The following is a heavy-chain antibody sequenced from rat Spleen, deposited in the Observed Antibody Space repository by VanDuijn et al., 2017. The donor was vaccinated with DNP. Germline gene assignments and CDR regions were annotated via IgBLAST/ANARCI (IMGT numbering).Heavy chain of an antibody. Sequence: EVQLVESGGGLVQPGRSLKLSCAASGFSFSDYNLAWVRQAPKKGLEWVATIVYDGSGAYYGDSVTGRFTISRDNAENTIYLQMNSLKPEDTGTYFCARHSPRRVWGYFDFWGPGTMVTVSS. CDR3: ARHSPRRVWGYFDF. CDR2: IVYDGSGA. D-gene: IGHD1-11*01. CDR1: GFSFSDYN. J-gene: IGHJ1*01. V-gene: IGHV5S10*01.